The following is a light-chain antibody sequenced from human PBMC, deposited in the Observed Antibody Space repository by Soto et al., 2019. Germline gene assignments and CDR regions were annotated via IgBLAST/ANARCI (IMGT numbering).Light chain of an antibody. CDR2: AAS. Sequence: DIQMTQSPSSLSASVGDTVTITCRASQGISSSLAWYQQKAGKVPDLLIYAASTLQSGVPSHFSGSGSGTDFTLTISRLEPEDSAVYYCHQYYTSPHTFGQGTSLQIK. J-gene: IGKJ2*01. CDR1: QGISSS. V-gene: IGKV1-27*01. CDR3: HQYYTSPHT.